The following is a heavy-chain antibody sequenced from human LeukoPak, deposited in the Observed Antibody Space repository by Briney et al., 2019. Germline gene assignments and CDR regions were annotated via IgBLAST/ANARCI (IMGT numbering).Heavy chain of an antibody. CDR3: ARGQGVRYYDGTGHYYGPFDN. V-gene: IGHV3-33*01. D-gene: IGHD3-22*01. CDR2: IWYDGTNT. J-gene: IGHJ4*02. Sequence: PGGSLRLSCAASGFTFSTYGMHWVRQAPGKGLEWVAVIWYDGTNTYYADSVKGRFTISRDNSKNTLYLQMNSLRAEDTAVYYCARGQGVRYYDGTGHYYGPFDNWGQGTLVTVSS. CDR1: GFTFSTYG.